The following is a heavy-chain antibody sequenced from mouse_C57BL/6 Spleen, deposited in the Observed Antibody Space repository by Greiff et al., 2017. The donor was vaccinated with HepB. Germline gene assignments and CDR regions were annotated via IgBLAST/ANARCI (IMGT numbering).Heavy chain of an antibody. CDR1: GFTFSSYA. D-gene: IGHD2-3*01. CDR3: ARGGRWLLQGDAMDY. Sequence: DVHLVESGGGLVKPGGSLKLSCAASGFTFSSYAMSWVRQTPEKRLEWVATISDGGSYTYYPDNVKGRFTISRDNAKNNLYLQMSHLKSEDTAMYYCARGGRWLLQGDAMDYWGQGTSVTVSS. V-gene: IGHV5-4*01. J-gene: IGHJ4*01. CDR2: ISDGGSYT.